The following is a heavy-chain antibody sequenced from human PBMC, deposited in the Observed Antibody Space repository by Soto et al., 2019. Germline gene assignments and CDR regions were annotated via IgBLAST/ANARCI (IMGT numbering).Heavy chain of an antibody. CDR3: GGEYQLQSFGAFESFRFWSGLYYYYGMDV. CDR2: ISGSGGST. V-gene: IGHV3-23*01. J-gene: IGHJ6*02. Sequence: PGGSLRLSCAASGFTFSSYAMSWVRQAPGKGLEWVSAISGSGGSTYYADSVKGRFTIPRDNSKNTLYLQMNSLRAEDTAVYYCGGEYQLQSFGAFESFRFWSGLYYYYGMDVCGQGTTVTVSS. CDR1: GFTFSSYA. D-gene: IGHD3-3*01.